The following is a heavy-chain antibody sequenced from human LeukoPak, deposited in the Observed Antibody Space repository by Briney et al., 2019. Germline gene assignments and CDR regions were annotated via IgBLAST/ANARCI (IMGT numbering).Heavy chain of an antibody. Sequence: GGSLSLSCAASGFTFSSYAMSWVRQAPGKGLEWVSAISGSGGSTYYADSVKGRFTISRDNSKNTLYLQMNSLRAEDTAVYYCAKDRIVVVPAAMNGNQFDYWGQGTLVTVSS. J-gene: IGHJ4*02. V-gene: IGHV3-23*01. CDR2: ISGSGGST. CDR3: AKDRIVVVPAAMNGNQFDY. CDR1: GFTFSSYA. D-gene: IGHD2-2*01.